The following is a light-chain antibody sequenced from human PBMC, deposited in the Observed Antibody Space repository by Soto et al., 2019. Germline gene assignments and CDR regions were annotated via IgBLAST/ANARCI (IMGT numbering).Light chain of an antibody. CDR1: QSICSW. V-gene: IGKV1-5*01. Sequence: HNTKSPSTLSASVGDRVTITCRASQSICSWLAWYQQKPGKAPKLLIYDASSLESGVPSRFSGSGSGTEFTLTISSLQPDDFATYYCQQYNSYSPLTFGGGTKVDI. CDR3: QQYNSYSPLT. CDR2: DAS. J-gene: IGKJ4*01.